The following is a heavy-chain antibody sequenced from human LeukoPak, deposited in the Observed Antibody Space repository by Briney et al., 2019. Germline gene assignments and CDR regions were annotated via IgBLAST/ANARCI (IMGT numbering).Heavy chain of an antibody. Sequence: ASVKISCKASRYTFIDYYIQWVRQAPGQGLEWMGWINPNSGVTKYAQNFQGRVTITRDTSISTAYMEMTRLRSDDTAVYYCARSRDNYYAYFDYWGQGILVTVSS. V-gene: IGHV1-2*02. CDR3: ARSRDNYYAYFDY. D-gene: IGHD3-10*01. CDR2: INPNSGVT. CDR1: RYTFIDYY. J-gene: IGHJ4*02.